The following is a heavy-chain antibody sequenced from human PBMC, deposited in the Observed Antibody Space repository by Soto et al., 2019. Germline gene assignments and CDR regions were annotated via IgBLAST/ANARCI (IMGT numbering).Heavy chain of an antibody. D-gene: IGHD4-4*01. V-gene: IGHV3-15*07. J-gene: IGHJ6*02. CDR1: GLTFTNAW. Sequence: EGQLVESGGGLAKPGGSLRLSCVASGLTFTNAWMNWVRQAPGKGLEWVGRIKTTRAGGTADYAAPGKGRFTISRDDSKNTLYMQMNSRKTEDTAVYYCSADYTITFYYGMDVWGPGTTVNVSS. CDR3: SADYTITFYYGMDV. CDR2: IKTTRAGGTA.